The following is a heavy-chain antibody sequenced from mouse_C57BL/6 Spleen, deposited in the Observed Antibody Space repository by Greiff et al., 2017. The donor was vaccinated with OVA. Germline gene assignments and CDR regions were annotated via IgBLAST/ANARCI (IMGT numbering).Heavy chain of an antibody. Sequence: LQQSGAELVRPGTSVKVSCKASGYAFTNYLIEWVKQRPGQGLEWIGVINPGSGGTNYNEKFKGKATLTADKSSSTAYMQLSSLTSEDSAVYFCARSKDYYGSSYYFDYWGQGTTLTVSS. CDR3: ARSKDYYGSSYYFDY. CDR1: GYAFTNYL. CDR2: INPGSGGT. V-gene: IGHV1-54*01. J-gene: IGHJ2*01. D-gene: IGHD1-1*01.